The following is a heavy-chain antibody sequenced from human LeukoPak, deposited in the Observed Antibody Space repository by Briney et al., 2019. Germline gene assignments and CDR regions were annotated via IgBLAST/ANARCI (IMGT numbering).Heavy chain of an antibody. Sequence: GGSLRLSCAASGFTFSSYGMHWVRQAPGKGLEWVAVISYDGSNKYYADSVKGRFTISRDNSKNTLYLQMNSLRAEDTAVYYCAIPYYYDSSGRFDYWGQGTLVTVSS. CDR3: AIPYYYDSSGRFDY. D-gene: IGHD3-22*01. CDR2: ISYDGSNK. CDR1: GFTFSSYG. V-gene: IGHV3-30*03. J-gene: IGHJ4*02.